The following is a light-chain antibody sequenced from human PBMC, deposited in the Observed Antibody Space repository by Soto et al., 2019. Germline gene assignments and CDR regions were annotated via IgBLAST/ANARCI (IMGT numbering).Light chain of an antibody. Sequence: EIMMTQSPATLSVSPGGRATLSCRASQSISDTLVWYQQKPGQSPRLLIYGASTRAPGFPGRFSGSGSGTDFTLTISSLQSEDLAVYYCQQYNSWPWTFGQGTKVEIK. J-gene: IGKJ1*01. CDR3: QQYNSWPWT. CDR2: GAS. CDR1: QSISDT. V-gene: IGKV3-15*01.